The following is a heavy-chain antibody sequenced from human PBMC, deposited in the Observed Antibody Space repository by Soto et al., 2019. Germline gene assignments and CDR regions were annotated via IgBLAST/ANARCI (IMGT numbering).Heavy chain of an antibody. CDR3: ASYNRIAVAGNWYFDL. CDR2: INPHSGGT. CDR1: GYTFTCYY. V-gene: IGHV1-2*02. D-gene: IGHD6-19*01. J-gene: IGHJ2*01. Sequence: SVKVSCNASGYTFTCYYMHWVRQAPGQGLEWMGWINPHSGGTNYAQKFQGRVTMTRDTSISTAYMELSRLRSDDTAVYYCASYNRIAVAGNWYFDLWGRGTLVTVPS.